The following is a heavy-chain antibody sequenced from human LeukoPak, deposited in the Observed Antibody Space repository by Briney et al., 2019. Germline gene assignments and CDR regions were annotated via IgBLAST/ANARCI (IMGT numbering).Heavy chain of an antibody. J-gene: IGHJ4*02. CDR2: IIPILGIA. Sequence: SVKVSCKASGGTFSSYAISWVRQAPGQGLEWMGRIIPILGIANYAQKFQGRVTITADKSTSTAYMELSSLRSEDTAVYYCASALYSSSFGEGDYWGQGTLVTVSS. CDR1: GGTFSSYA. V-gene: IGHV1-69*04. CDR3: ASALYSSSFGEGDY. D-gene: IGHD6-6*01.